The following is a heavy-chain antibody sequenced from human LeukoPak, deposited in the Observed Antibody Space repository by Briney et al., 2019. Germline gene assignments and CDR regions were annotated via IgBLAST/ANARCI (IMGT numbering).Heavy chain of an antibody. V-gene: IGHV4-34*01. CDR3: ARACIQTAAGRAKRGETRRYNWFDP. CDR1: GGSFSGYY. J-gene: IGHJ5*02. D-gene: IGHD6-13*01. Sequence: SETLSLTCAVYGGSFSGYYWSWIRQPPGKGLEWIGEINHSGSTNYNPSLKSRVTISVDTSKNQFSLKLSSVTAADTAVYYCARACIQTAAGRAKRGETRRYNWFDPWGQGTLVTVSS. CDR2: INHSGST.